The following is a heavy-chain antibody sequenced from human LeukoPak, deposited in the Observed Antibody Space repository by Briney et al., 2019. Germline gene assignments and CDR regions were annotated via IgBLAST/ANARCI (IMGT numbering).Heavy chain of an antibody. D-gene: IGHD1-1*01. CDR1: GFTVSSNY. CDR3: ARVRSTTGTDFDY. V-gene: IGHV3-53*01. Sequence: GGSLRLSCAASGFTVSSNYMSWVRQAPGKGLEWVSVIYSGGSTYYADSVKGRFTISRDNSKNTLYLQRNSLRAEDTAVNYCARVRSTTGTDFDYWGQGTLVTVSS. CDR2: IYSGGST. J-gene: IGHJ4*02.